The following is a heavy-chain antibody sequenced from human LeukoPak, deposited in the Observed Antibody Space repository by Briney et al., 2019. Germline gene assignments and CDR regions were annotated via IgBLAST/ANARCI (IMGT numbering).Heavy chain of an antibody. CDR1: GYTFTSYG. Sequence: GASVKVSCKASGYTFTSYGISWVRQAPGQGLEWMGWISAYNGNTNYSQKLQGRVTMTTDTSTSTAYMELRSLRSDDTAVYYCARGYCSGGSCYSRTGLFDPWGQGTLVTVSS. D-gene: IGHD2-15*01. J-gene: IGHJ5*02. CDR3: ARGYCSGGSCYSRTGLFDP. V-gene: IGHV1-18*01. CDR2: ISAYNGNT.